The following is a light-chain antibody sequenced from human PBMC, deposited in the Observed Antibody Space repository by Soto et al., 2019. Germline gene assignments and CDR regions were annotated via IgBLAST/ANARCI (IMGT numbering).Light chain of an antibody. CDR2: EVN. CDR1: TSDVGGYNY. Sequence: QSVLTQPPSASGSPGQSVTISCTGTTSDVGGYNYVSWYQLHPGKVPKLIISEVNKRPSGVPDRFSGSKSGSTASLTVSGLQAEDEADYFCSSYAGSKNFILVGGGTKVTVL. J-gene: IGLJ2*01. CDR3: SSYAGSKNFIL. V-gene: IGLV2-8*01.